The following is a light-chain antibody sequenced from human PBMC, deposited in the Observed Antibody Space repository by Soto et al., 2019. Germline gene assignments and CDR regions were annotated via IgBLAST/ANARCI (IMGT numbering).Light chain of an antibody. CDR3: QQYNNWPPIT. CDR2: GAS. Sequence: EMVMTQSPATLSVSPGGRATLPCRASQSISSNLAWYQQKPGQAPRLLIYGASTRATGIPARFSGSGSGTEFTLTISSLQSEDFAVYYCQQYNNWPPITFGQGTRLEIK. J-gene: IGKJ5*01. V-gene: IGKV3-15*01. CDR1: QSISSN.